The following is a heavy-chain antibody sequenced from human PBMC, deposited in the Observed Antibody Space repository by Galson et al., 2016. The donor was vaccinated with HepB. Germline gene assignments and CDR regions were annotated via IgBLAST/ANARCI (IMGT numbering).Heavy chain of an antibody. D-gene: IGHD5-18*01. CDR1: GFTFSSYA. CDR2: ISGSGGNT. J-gene: IGHJ4*02. CDR3: ATPRGYSYGYWDDTTTDY. V-gene: IGHV3-23*01. Sequence: SLRLSCAASGFTFSSYAMSWVRRAPGKGLEWVSAISGSGGNTYYADSVKGRFTISRDNSKNTLYLQTNSLRAEDTAVYYCATPRGYSYGYWDDTTTDYWGQGTLVTVSS.